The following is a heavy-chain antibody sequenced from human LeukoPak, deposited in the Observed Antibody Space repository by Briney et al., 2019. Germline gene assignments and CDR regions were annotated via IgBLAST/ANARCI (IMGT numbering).Heavy chain of an antibody. CDR2: INPNSGGT. V-gene: IGHV1-2*02. Sequence: ASVKVSCKASGYTFTGYYMHWVRQAPGRGLEWMGWINPNSGGTNYAQKFQGRVTMTRDTSISTAYMELSRLRSDDTAVYYCAREQWELLTVFDYWGQGTLVTVSS. J-gene: IGHJ4*02. D-gene: IGHD1-26*01. CDR3: AREQWELLTVFDY. CDR1: GYTFTGYY.